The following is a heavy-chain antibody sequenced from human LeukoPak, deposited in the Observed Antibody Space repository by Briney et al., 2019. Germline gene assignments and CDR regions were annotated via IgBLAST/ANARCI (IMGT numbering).Heavy chain of an antibody. V-gene: IGHV4-34*01. CDR3: ARGRRYTGYDYTPSWFDP. CDR1: GGSFSGYY. J-gene: IGHJ5*02. D-gene: IGHD5-12*01. Sequence: SETLSLTCAVYGGSFSGYYWSWIRQPPGKGLEWIGEINHSGSTNYNPSLKSRVTISVDTSKNQFSLKLSSVTAADTAVYYCARGRRYTGYDYTPSWFDPWGQGTLVTVSS. CDR2: INHSGST.